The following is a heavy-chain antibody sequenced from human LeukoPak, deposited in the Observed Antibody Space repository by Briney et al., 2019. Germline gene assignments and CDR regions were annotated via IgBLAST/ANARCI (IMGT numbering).Heavy chain of an antibody. V-gene: IGHV3-30-3*01. Sequence: GGALRLSCAASGFTFSSYAMHWVRQAPGKGLEWETVISYDGSNKYYADSVKGRFTISRDNSKNTLYLQMNSLRAEDTAVYYCAKVSGGGLYYDGMDVWGQGTTVTVSS. CDR3: AKVSGGGLYYDGMDV. CDR2: ISYDGSNK. J-gene: IGHJ6*02. D-gene: IGHD1-14*01. CDR1: GFTFSSYA.